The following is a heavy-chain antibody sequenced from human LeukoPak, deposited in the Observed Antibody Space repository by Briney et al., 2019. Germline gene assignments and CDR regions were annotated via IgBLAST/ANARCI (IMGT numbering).Heavy chain of an antibody. J-gene: IGHJ4*02. V-gene: IGHV3-23*01. CDR1: GFTFRSYA. Sequence: GGSLRLSCAASGFTFRSYAMTWVRQAPGKGLEWVSGIGTLGDIAYYADSVRGRFTISRDNSKNTLYLQMTRLRAEDTAIYYCAKNASGGLDYWGQGTLVTVSS. CDR3: AKNASGGLDY. D-gene: IGHD2-15*01. CDR2: IGTLGDIA.